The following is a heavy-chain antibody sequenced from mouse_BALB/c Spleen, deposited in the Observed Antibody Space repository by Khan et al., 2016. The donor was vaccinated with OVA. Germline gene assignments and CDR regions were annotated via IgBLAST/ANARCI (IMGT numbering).Heavy chain of an antibody. CDR1: GYTFTSYT. D-gene: IGHD2-14*01. CDR3: VREGAYKRSDGWFAY. V-gene: IGHV1-4*01. J-gene: IGHJ3*01. CDR2: INPSNGYT. Sequence: QVQLQQSGAELARPGASVKLSCKASGYTFTSYTIHWIKKRLGQGLEWIGYINPSNGYTNYNQNFKDKATLIVDKSSTTAYMQLSSLTSEDSAVYYCVREGAYKRSDGWFAYWGQGTLVTVSA.